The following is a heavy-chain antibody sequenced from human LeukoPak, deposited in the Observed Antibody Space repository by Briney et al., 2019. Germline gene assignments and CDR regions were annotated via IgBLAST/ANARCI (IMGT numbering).Heavy chain of an antibody. CDR1: GFTFSSYE. D-gene: IGHD3-9*01. Sequence: PGGSLRLSCAASGFTFSSYEMNWVRQAPGKGLEWVSYISSSSSTIYYADSVKGRFTISRDNAKNSLYLQMNSLRAEDTAVYYCARDNIFPDYWGQGTLVTVSS. V-gene: IGHV3-48*03. J-gene: IGHJ4*02. CDR2: ISSSSSTI. CDR3: ARDNIFPDY.